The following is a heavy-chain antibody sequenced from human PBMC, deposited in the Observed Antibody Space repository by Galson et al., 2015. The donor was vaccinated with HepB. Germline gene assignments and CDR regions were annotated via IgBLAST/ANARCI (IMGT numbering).Heavy chain of an antibody. V-gene: IGHV3-11*06. D-gene: IGHD1-26*01. J-gene: IGHJ4*02. CDR1: GFTFSDYY. CDR3: ARDAKDSGSYFGFNY. CDR2: ISSSSSYT. Sequence: SLRLSCAASGFTFSDYYMSWIRQAPGKGLEWVSYISSSSSYTNYADSVKGRFTISRDNAKNSLYLQMNSLRAEDTAVYYCARDAKDSGSYFGFNYWGQGTLVTVSS.